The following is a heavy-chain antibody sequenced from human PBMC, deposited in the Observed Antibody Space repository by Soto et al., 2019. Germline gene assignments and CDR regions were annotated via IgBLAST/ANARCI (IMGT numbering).Heavy chain of an antibody. V-gene: IGHV3-43*02. CDR3: AKGGHSSGYHYYYYYGMDV. CDR1: GFTFDDYA. Sequence: GSLRLSCAASGFTFDDYAMHWVRQAPGKGLEWVSLISGDGGSTYYADSVKGRFTISRDNSKNSLYLQMNSLRTEDTALYYCAKGGHSSGYHYYYYYGMDVWGQGTTVTVSS. D-gene: IGHD3-22*01. J-gene: IGHJ6*02. CDR2: ISGDGGST.